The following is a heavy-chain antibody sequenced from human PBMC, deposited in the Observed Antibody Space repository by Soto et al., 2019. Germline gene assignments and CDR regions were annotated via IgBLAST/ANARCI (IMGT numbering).Heavy chain of an antibody. CDR3: ARGGLYNGYDMC. V-gene: IGHV3-7*01. CDR1: EFTFSSYW. Sequence: EVQLVESGGGLVQPGGSLRLSCAASEFTFSSYWMAWVRRAPGKGLEWVANIDQDGGQKFYVDSVKGRFTISRDNAKNSLYLQMHSLRAEDTAVYYCARGGLYNGYDMCWGQGTLVTVSS. D-gene: IGHD5-12*01. CDR2: IDQDGGQK. J-gene: IGHJ4*02.